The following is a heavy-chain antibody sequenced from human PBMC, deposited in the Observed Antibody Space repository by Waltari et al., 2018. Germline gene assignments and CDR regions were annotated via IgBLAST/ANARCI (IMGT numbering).Heavy chain of an antibody. V-gene: IGHV1-2*02. CDR3: ARDGSGRFLEWLLSRLDY. Sequence: QVQLVQSGAEVKKPGASVKGSCRASGHTFTGCYMHWVRQAPGQWREWMGCINPNSGGTNYAQKFQGRVTMTRDTSISTAYMELSRLRSDDTAVYYCARDGSGRFLEWLLSRLDYWGQGTLVTVSS. D-gene: IGHD3-3*01. J-gene: IGHJ4*02. CDR2: INPNSGGT. CDR1: GHTFTGCY.